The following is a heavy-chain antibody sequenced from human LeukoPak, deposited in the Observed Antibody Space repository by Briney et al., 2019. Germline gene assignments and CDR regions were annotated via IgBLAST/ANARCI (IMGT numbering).Heavy chain of an antibody. V-gene: IGHV3-53*01. J-gene: IGHJ4*02. CDR1: GFTVSSNY. CDR2: IYSGGNT. Sequence: GGSLRLSCAASGFTVSSNYMSRVRQAPGKGPEWVSLIYSGGNTYYADSVKGRFTISRDNSKNTVYLQMNSLRAEDTAVYYCATPTPDSSGWYYFDYWGQGTLVTVSS. D-gene: IGHD6-19*01. CDR3: ATPTPDSSGWYYFDY.